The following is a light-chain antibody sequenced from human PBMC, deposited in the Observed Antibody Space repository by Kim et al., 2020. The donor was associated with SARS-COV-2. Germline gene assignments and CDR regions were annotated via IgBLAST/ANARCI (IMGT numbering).Light chain of an antibody. Sequence: SLSPGKRATLSCRASQSVSSSYLAWYKQKPGQDPRLLIYGASSRATGIPDRFSGSGSGTDFTLTISRLEPEDFAVYYCQQYGSSYTFGQGTKLEI. CDR3: QQYGSSYT. CDR1: QSVSSSY. J-gene: IGKJ2*01. CDR2: GAS. V-gene: IGKV3-20*01.